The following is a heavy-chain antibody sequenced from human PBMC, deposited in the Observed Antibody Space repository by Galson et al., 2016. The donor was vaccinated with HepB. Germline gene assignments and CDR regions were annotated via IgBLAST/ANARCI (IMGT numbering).Heavy chain of an antibody. CDR3: ARETYGEPIDN. Sequence: QSGAEVKEPGESLRISCQTSGYSFASYWITWVRQTPGPGLEWVGTIDPTDPYTTYSPSFQGHVSISADRSIGTANLQWTSLKASDTAMYYCARETYGEPIDNWGQGTLVTVSS. J-gene: IGHJ4*02. CDR1: GYSFASYW. V-gene: IGHV5-10-1*01. CDR2: IDPTDPYT. D-gene: IGHD3-10*01.